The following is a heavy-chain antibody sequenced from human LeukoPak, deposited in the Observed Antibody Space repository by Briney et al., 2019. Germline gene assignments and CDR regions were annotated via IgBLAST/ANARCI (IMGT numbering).Heavy chain of an antibody. CDR1: GVSISTSSYY. CDR2: IYYSGRT. J-gene: IGHJ4*02. Sequence: SETLSLTCTVSGVSISTSSYYWGWIRQPPGKGLEWIGNIYYSGRTYYSPSLKSRVTISVDTSKNQFSLRLSSVTAADTAVYFCARNLYDSSGSMGIYTFDYWGQGTLVTVSS. D-gene: IGHD3-22*01. CDR3: ARNLYDSSGSMGIYTFDY. V-gene: IGHV4-39*07.